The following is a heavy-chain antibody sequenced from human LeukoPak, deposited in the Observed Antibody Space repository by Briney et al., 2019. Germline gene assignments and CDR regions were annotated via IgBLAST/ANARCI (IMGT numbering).Heavy chain of an antibody. V-gene: IGHV1-69*13. D-gene: IGHD3-22*01. CDR3: ASYEDYDSSGYRHFDH. CDR2: IIPIFGTA. Sequence: SVKVSCKASGGTFSSYAISWVRQAPGQGLEWMGGIIPIFGTANYAQKFQGRVTITADESTSTAYMELSSLRSEDTAVYYCASYEDYDSSGYRHFDHWGQGTLVTVSS. CDR1: GGTFSSYA. J-gene: IGHJ4*02.